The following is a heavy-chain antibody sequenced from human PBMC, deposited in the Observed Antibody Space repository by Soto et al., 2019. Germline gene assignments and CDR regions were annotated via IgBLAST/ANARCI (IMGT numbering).Heavy chain of an antibody. CDR1: GYSFTSYW. Sequence: GESLKISCKGSGYSFTSYWISRVRQMPGKGLEWMGRIDPSDSYTNYSPSFQGHVTISADKSISTAYLQWSSLKASDTAMYYWARETSRVTTPYGMVVLGQGTTVTVSS. CDR3: ARETSRVTTPYGMVV. V-gene: IGHV5-10-1*01. D-gene: IGHD4-4*01. J-gene: IGHJ6*02. CDR2: IDPSDSYT.